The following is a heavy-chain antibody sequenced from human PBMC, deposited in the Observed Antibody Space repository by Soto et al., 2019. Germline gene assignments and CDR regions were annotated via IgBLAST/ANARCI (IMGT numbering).Heavy chain of an antibody. Sequence: GGSLRLSCAASGFTCRSDAMSWVRQAPGKGVEWVSAVSGSGGSTYYAASVMGRFTISRDTSKNTLYLQMNSLRAEDTAVYYCAKPIQIWLPPSEDDDYGMDVWGQGTTVTVSS. CDR1: GFTCRSDA. V-gene: IGHV3-23*01. J-gene: IGHJ6*02. D-gene: IGHD5-18*01. CDR2: VSGSGGST. CDR3: AKPIQIWLPPSEDDDYGMDV.